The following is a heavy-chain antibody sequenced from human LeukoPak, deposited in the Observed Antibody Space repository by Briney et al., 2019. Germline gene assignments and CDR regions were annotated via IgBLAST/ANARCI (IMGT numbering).Heavy chain of an antibody. CDR3: ARCGDGGYDMDY. CDR1: GGSFSGYY. V-gene: IGHV4-59*01. CDR2: IYYSGST. J-gene: IGHJ4*02. Sequence: PSETLSLTCAVYGGSFSGYYRSWIRQPPGKGLEWIGYIYYSGSTNYNPSLKSRVTISVDTSKNQFSLKLSSVTAADTAVYYCARCGDGGYDMDYWGQGTLVTVSS. D-gene: IGHD5-12*01.